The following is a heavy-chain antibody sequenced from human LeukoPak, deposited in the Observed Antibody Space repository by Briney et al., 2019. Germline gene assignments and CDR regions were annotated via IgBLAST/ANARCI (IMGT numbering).Heavy chain of an antibody. D-gene: IGHD3-22*01. J-gene: IGHJ4*02. CDR1: GVSISSSNSY. Sequence: PSETLSLTCTVSGVSISSSNSYWGWIRQPPGKGLEWIGSIYYSGNTYYNASLKSRVTISVDTSKNQFSLKLSSVTAADTAVYYCARSYDSSGYEYYFDYWGQGTLVTVSS. V-gene: IGHV4-39*07. CDR3: ARSYDSSGYEYYFDY. CDR2: IYYSGNT.